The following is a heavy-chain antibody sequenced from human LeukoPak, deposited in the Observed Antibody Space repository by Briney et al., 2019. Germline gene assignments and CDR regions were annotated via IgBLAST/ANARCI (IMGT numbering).Heavy chain of an antibody. CDR1: GASISSSNYY. CDR2: IYSSGST. J-gene: IGHJ4*02. D-gene: IGHD6-6*01. CDR3: ARGSWSSSIDY. V-gene: IGHV4-39*07. Sequence: SETLSLTCTVSGASISSSNYYWGWIRQPPGKGLEWIGSIYSSGSTYYNPSLKSRITISVDTSKNQFSLKLSSVTAADTAVYYCARGSWSSSIDYWGQGTLVTVSS.